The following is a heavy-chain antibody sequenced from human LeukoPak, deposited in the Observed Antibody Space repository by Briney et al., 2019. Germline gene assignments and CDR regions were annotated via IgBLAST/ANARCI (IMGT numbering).Heavy chain of an antibody. CDR2: IKQDGSET. CDR1: GFTFSNDW. V-gene: IGHV3-7*01. CDR3: ATDMTATGGLGY. D-gene: IGHD3-16*01. Sequence: GGSLRLSCAASGFTFSNDWMNWVRQPPGKGLEWVANIKQDGSETYYVDSVKGRFTISRDNAKNSLYLQMNGLRAEDTAVYYCATDMTATGGLGYWGQGALFTVSS. J-gene: IGHJ4*02.